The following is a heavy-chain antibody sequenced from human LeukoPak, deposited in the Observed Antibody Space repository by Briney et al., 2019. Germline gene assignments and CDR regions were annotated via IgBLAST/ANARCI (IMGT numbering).Heavy chain of an antibody. Sequence: SLRLSCAASGFTFDVYAMHWVRQAPGKGLEWVSGISWNSGSIGYADSVKGRFTISRDNAKNSLYLQMNSLRAEDTALYYCAKGGESSSWYNWFDPWRQGTLVTVSS. CDR1: GFTFDVYA. V-gene: IGHV3-9*01. CDR2: ISWNSGSI. CDR3: AKGGESSSWYNWFDP. J-gene: IGHJ5*02. D-gene: IGHD6-13*01.